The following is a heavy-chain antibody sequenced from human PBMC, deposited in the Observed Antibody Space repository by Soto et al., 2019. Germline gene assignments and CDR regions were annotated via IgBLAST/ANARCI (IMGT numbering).Heavy chain of an antibody. J-gene: IGHJ6*02. D-gene: IGHD2-15*01. CDR2: IYYSGST. CDR3: ARLVVVESYYYYYGMDV. Sequence: SETLSLTCTVSGGSISSSSYYGGWIRQPPGKGLGWIGSIYYSGSTYYNPSRKSRVTISVDTSKNQFSLKLSSVTAADTAVYYCARLVVVESYYYYYGMDVWGQGTTVTVSS. V-gene: IGHV4-39*01. CDR1: GGSISSSSYY.